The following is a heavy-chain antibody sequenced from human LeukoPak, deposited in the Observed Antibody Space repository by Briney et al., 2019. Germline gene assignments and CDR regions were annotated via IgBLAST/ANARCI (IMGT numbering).Heavy chain of an antibody. V-gene: IGHV1-2*02. Sequence: ASVKVSCKTSGYSFTNYYIHWVRQAPGQGLEWMGWINPTSGGTEYAQKFQGRVTMTGDTSISTAYMELSRLRSDDTAMYYCARDRGSSWYVGYWGQRTLVTVSS. CDR3: ARDRGSSWYVGY. CDR2: INPTSGGT. CDR1: GYSFTNYY. J-gene: IGHJ4*02. D-gene: IGHD6-13*01.